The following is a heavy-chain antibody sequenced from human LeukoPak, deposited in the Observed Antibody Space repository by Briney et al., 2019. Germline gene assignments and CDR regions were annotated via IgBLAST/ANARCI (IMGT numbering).Heavy chain of an antibody. CDR2: IYSRVT. V-gene: IGHV4-4*07. CDR1: GGSISNYY. J-gene: IGHJ5*02. D-gene: IGHD3-10*01. CDR3: ARDSGTTGEVKFDP. Sequence: KPSETPSLTCTVSGGSISNYYLSWIRQPAGKGLEWIGRIYSRVTTYNPSLKSRVTMSADTSRNHVSLTLNSVTAADTAVYYCARDSGTTGEVKFDPWGQGTLVTVSS.